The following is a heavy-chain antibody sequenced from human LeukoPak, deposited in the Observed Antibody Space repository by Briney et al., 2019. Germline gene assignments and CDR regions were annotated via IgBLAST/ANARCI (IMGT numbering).Heavy chain of an antibody. Sequence: GGSLRLSCAASGFTFDDYAMHWVRQAPGKGLEWVSGISWNSGSIGYADSVKGRFTISRDNAKNSLYLQMNSLRAEDTAVYYCARNLPAADYWGQGTLVTVSS. J-gene: IGHJ4*02. D-gene: IGHD2-2*01. V-gene: IGHV3-9*01. CDR3: ARNLPAADY. CDR2: ISWNSGSI. CDR1: GFTFDDYA.